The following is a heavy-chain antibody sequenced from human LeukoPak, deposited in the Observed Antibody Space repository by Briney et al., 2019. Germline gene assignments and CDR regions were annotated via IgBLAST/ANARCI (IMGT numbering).Heavy chain of an antibody. Sequence: SETLSLTCTVSGGSISSSSYYCGWIRHPPRNGLEWIGSINYSGTTYYNPSLTSRVTISVDTSKTQFSLKLSSVTAADTAVYDCARIVHSSSWYGGFDYWGQGTLVTVSS. CDR2: INYSGTT. J-gene: IGHJ4*02. D-gene: IGHD6-13*01. CDR1: GGSISSSSYY. V-gene: IGHV4-39*01. CDR3: ARIVHSSSWYGGFDY.